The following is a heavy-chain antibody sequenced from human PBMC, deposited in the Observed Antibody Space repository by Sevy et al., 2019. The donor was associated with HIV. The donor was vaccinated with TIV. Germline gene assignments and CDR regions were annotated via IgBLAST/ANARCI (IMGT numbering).Heavy chain of an antibody. J-gene: IGHJ3*02. CDR1: GFTFSSYG. Sequence: GSLRLPCAASGFTFSSYGMHWVRQAPGKGLEWVAVIWYDGSNKYYADSVKGRFTISRDNSKNTLYLQMNSLRAEDTAVYYCARDTNYYGSGLNDAFDIWGQGTMVTVSS. CDR3: ARDTNYYGSGLNDAFDI. D-gene: IGHD3-10*01. CDR2: IWYDGSNK. V-gene: IGHV3-33*01.